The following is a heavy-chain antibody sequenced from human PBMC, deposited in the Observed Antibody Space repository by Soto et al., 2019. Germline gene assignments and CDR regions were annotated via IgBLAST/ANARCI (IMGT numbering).Heavy chain of an antibody. CDR2: INPNSGGT. Sequence: QVQLVQSGAEVKKPGASVKVSCKASGYTFTGYYMHWVRQAPGQGLEWMGWINPNSGGTNYAQKFQGWVTMTRDTSISTAYMELSRLRSDDTAVYYCARGPRLRFLEWYNSWFDPWGQGTLVTVSS. V-gene: IGHV1-2*04. D-gene: IGHD3-3*01. CDR1: GYTFTGYY. CDR3: ARGPRLRFLEWYNSWFDP. J-gene: IGHJ5*02.